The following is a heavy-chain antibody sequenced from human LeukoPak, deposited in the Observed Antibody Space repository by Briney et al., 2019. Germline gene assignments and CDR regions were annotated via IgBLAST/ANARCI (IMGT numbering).Heavy chain of an antibody. CDR2: INHSGST. V-gene: IGHV4-34*01. CDR1: GGSFSGYY. D-gene: IGHD2-21*02. CDR3: AREGLVTGWFDP. J-gene: IGHJ5*02. Sequence: SETLSLTCAVYGGSFSGYYWSWIRQPPGKGLEWIGEINHSGSTNYNPSLKSRVTISVDTSKNQFSLQLNSVTPEDTAVYYCAREGLVTGWFDPWGQGTLVTVSS.